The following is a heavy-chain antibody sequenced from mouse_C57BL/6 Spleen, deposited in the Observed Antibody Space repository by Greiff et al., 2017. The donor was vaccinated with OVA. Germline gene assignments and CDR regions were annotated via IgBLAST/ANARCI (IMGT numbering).Heavy chain of an antibody. D-gene: IGHD1-1*01. V-gene: IGHV1-5*01. J-gene: IGHJ1*03. CDR1: GYTFTSYW. CDR3: TREGLDYGSSYWYFDV. Sequence: EVQLQQSGTVLARPGASVKMSCKTSGYTFTSYWMHWVKQRPGQGLEWIGAIYPGNSDTSYNQKFKGKAKLTAVTSASTAYMELSSLTNEDSAVYYCTREGLDYGSSYWYFDVWGTGTTVTVSS. CDR2: IYPGNSDT.